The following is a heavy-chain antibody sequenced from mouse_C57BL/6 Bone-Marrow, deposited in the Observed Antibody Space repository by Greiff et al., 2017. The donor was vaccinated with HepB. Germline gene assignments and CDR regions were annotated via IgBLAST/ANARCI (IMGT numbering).Heavy chain of an antibody. CDR3: ARSGFAY. V-gene: IGHV1-59*01. CDR2: IDPSDSYT. J-gene: IGHJ3*01. Sequence: QVQLQQPGAELVRPGTSVKLSCKASGYTFTSYWMHWVKQRPGQGLERIGVIDPSDSYTNYNQKFKGKATLTVDTSSSTAYMQLSSLTSEDSAVYYCARSGFAYWGQGTLVTVSA. CDR1: GYTFTSYW.